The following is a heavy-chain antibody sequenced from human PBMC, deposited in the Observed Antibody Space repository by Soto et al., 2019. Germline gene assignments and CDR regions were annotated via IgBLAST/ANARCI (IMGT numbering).Heavy chain of an antibody. CDR1: GGSISSSSYY. J-gene: IGHJ4*02. V-gene: IGHV4-39*01. CDR2: IHYSGST. Sequence: PSETLSLTCTVSGGSISSSSYYWGWIRQPPGKGLEWIGSIHYSGSTYYSPSLKSRFTISRDNAKNTLYLQMNSLRAEDTAVYYCASSLLTPFDYWGQGTLVTVSS. D-gene: IGHD7-27*01. CDR3: ASSLLTPFDY.